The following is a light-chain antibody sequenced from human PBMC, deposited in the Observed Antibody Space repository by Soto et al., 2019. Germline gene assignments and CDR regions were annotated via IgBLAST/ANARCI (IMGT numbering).Light chain of an antibody. J-gene: IGKJ4*01. CDR3: QQSYSTPVT. V-gene: IGKV1-39*01. Sequence: DIQMTQSPPSLSASVGDRVTITCRASQSISSYLNWYQQKPGKAPKLLIYAAPSLQSGVPSRFSDSGSGTDFTLTISSLQPEDCATYYCQQSYSTPVTFGGGTKVDI. CDR2: AAP. CDR1: QSISSY.